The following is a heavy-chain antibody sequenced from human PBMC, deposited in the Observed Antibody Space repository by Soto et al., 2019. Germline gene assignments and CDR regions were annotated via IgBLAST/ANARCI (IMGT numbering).Heavy chain of an antibody. CDR1: GYTFTGYY. D-gene: IGHD2-15*01. Sequence: GASVKVSCKASGYTFTGYYMHWVRQAPGQGLEWMGWINPNSGGTNYAQKLQGWVTMTTDTSTSTAYMELRSLRSDDTAVYYCARTYCSGGSCYWSANWFDPWGQGTLVTVSS. CDR3: ARTYCSGGSCYWSANWFDP. V-gene: IGHV1-2*04. J-gene: IGHJ5*02. CDR2: INPNSGGT.